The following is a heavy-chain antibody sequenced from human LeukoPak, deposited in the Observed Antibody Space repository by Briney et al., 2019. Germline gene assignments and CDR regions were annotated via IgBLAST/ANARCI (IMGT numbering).Heavy chain of an antibody. V-gene: IGHV3-23*01. J-gene: IGHJ4*02. D-gene: IGHD2-2*01. CDR2: ISGSGGST. CDR1: GFTFSSYA. Sequence: GGSLRLSCAASGFTFSSYAMSWVRQAPGKGLEWVSAISGSGGSTYYADSVKGRFTISRDNSKNTLYLQMNSLRAEDTAVYYCAILNYCSSTSCYPAGFDYWGQGTLVTVSS. CDR3: AILNYCSSTSCYPAGFDY.